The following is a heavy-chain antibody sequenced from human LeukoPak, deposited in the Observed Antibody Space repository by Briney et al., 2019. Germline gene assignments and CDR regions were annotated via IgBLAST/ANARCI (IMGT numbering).Heavy chain of an antibody. V-gene: IGHV3-30*18. J-gene: IGHJ4*02. Sequence: GGSLRLSCAASGFTFSSYGMHWVGQAPGKGLEGVAVISYDGSNKHYADSVKGRFTISRDNSKNTLYLQMNSLRAEDTAVYYCAKDEDYSNSYYFDYWGQGTLVTVSS. CDR2: ISYDGSNK. CDR1: GFTFSSYG. CDR3: AKDEDYSNSYYFDY. D-gene: IGHD4-11*01.